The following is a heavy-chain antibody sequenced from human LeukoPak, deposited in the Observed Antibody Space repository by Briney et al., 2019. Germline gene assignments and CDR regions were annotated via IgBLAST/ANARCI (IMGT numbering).Heavy chain of an antibody. CDR2: INSDGSST. Sequence: GGSLRLSSAASGFTFSSYWMHWVRQAPGKGLVWVSRINSDGSSTSYADSVKGRFTISRDNAKNTLYLQMNSLRAEDTAVYYCARVYCSGGSCYRAHYYYYYMDVWGKGTTVTVSS. V-gene: IGHV3-74*01. D-gene: IGHD2-15*01. CDR3: ARVYCSGGSCYRAHYYYYYMDV. CDR1: GFTFSSYW. J-gene: IGHJ6*03.